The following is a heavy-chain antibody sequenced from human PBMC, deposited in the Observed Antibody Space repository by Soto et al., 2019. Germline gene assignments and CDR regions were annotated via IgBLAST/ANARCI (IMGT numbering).Heavy chain of an antibody. Sequence: EVQLVESGGGLVKPGGSLRLSCAASGFTFSSYSMNWVRQAPGKGLEWVSSISSSSSYIYYADSVKGRFTISRDNAKNPLYLQMNCLRAEDTAVYYCARAHGYYYDSSGYCDYWGQGT. J-gene: IGHJ4*02. CDR2: ISSSSSYI. D-gene: IGHD3-22*01. CDR1: GFTFSSYS. CDR3: ARAHGYYYDSSGYCDY. V-gene: IGHV3-21*01.